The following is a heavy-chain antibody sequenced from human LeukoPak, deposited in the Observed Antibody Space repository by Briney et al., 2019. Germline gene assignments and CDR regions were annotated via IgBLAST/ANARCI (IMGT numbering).Heavy chain of an antibody. J-gene: IGHJ1*01. CDR3: ATATVGATPAEYFQH. CDR2: FDPEDGET. Sequence: ASVKVSCKVSGYTLTELSMHCVRQAPGKGLEWMGGFDPEDGETIYAQKFQGRVTMTEDTSTDTAYMELSSLRSEDTAVYYCATATVGATPAEYFQHWGQGTLVTVSS. V-gene: IGHV1-24*01. CDR1: GYTLTELS. D-gene: IGHD1-26*01.